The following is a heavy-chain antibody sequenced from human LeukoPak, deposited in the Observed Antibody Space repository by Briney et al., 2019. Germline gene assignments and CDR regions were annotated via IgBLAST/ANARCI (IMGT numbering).Heavy chain of an antibody. J-gene: IGHJ4*02. CDR1: GFTFSSYS. D-gene: IGHD3-16*02. CDR2: ISSSSSTI. CDR3: ARDGGDYVWGSYRPEY. V-gene: IGHV3-48*04. Sequence: GGSLRLSCAASGFTFSSYSMNWVRQAPGKGLEWVSYISSSSSTIYYADSVKGRFTISRDNAKNSLYLQMNSLRAEDTAVYYCARDGGDYVWGSYRPEYWGQGTLVTVSS.